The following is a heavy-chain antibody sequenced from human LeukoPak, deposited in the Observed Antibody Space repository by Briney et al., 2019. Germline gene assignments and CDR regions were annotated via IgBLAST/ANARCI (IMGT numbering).Heavy chain of an antibody. CDR2: INHSGST. V-gene: IGHV4-34*01. D-gene: IGHD3-22*01. J-gene: IGHJ4*02. CDR1: GGSFSGYY. Sequence: SETLSLTCAVYGGSFSGYYWSWIRQPPGKGLEWIGEINHSGSTNYNPSLKSRVTISVDTSKNQFSLKLSSVTAADTAVYYCARAIRRANYYDSSGYYPYWGQGTLVTVSS. CDR3: ARAIRRANYYDSSGYYPY.